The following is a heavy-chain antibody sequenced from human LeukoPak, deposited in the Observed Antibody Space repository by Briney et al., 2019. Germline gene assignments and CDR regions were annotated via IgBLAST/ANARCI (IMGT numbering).Heavy chain of an antibody. Sequence: ASVKVPCKASGYTFTSYGISWVRQAPGQGLEWMGWISAYNGNTNYAQKLQGRVTMTTDTSTSTAYMELRSLRSDDTAVYYCASTYYDILTATNFPCYYYYGMDVWGQGTTVTVSS. V-gene: IGHV1-18*01. D-gene: IGHD3-9*01. CDR2: ISAYNGNT. CDR1: GYTFTSYG. CDR3: ASTYYDILTATNFPCYYYYGMDV. J-gene: IGHJ6*02.